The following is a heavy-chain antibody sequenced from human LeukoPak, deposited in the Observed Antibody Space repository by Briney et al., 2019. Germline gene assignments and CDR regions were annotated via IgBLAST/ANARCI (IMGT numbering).Heavy chain of an antibody. Sequence: SETLSLTCTVSGGSISSSSYYWGWIRQPPGKGLEWIGTIYYSGSTYYNPSLKSRVTISVDTSKNQFSLKLSSVTAADTAVYFSARLPLITYYYGSGPFDYWGQGILVTVSS. CDR2: IYYSGST. CDR1: GGSISSSSYY. J-gene: IGHJ4*02. CDR3: ARLPLITYYYGSGPFDY. V-gene: IGHV4-39*01. D-gene: IGHD3-10*01.